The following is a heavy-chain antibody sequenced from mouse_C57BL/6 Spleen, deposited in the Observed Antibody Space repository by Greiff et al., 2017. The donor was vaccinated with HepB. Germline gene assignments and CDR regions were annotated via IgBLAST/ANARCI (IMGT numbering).Heavy chain of an antibody. V-gene: IGHV5-4*01. J-gene: IGHJ4*01. Sequence: EVQRVESGGGLVKPGGSLKLSCAASGFTFSSYAMSWVRQTPEKRLEWVATISDGGSYTYYPDNVKGRFTISRDNAKNNLYLQMSHLKSEDTAMYYCARVGNYDAMDYWGQGTSVTVSS. D-gene: IGHD2-1*01. CDR2: ISDGGSYT. CDR1: GFTFSSYA. CDR3: ARVGNYDAMDY.